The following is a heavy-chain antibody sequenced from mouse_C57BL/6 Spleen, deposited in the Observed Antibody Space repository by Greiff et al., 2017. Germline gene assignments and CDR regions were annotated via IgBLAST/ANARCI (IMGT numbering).Heavy chain of an antibody. J-gene: IGHJ1*03. Sequence: EVKLMESGGGLVKPGGSLKLSCAASGFTFSDYGMHWVRQAPEKGLEWVAYISSGSSTIYYADTVKGRFTISRDNAKNTRFLQMTSLRSEDTAMYYCARGNYDWYFDGWGTGTTVTVSS. CDR1: GFTFSDYG. CDR2: ISSGSSTI. CDR3: ARGNYDWYFDG. V-gene: IGHV5-17*01. D-gene: IGHD2-1*01.